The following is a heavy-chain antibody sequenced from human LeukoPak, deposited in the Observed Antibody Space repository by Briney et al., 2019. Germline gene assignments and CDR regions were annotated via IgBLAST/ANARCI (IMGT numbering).Heavy chain of an antibody. V-gene: IGHV4-34*01. Sequence: KASETLSLTCAVYGGSFSGYYWSWIRQPPGEGLEWIGEINHSGSTNYNPSLKSRVTISVDTSKNQFSLKLSSVTAADTAVYYCARASDIVVVPAANYGMDVWGQGTTVTVSS. CDR2: INHSGST. CDR3: ARASDIVVVPAANYGMDV. CDR1: GGSFSGYY. J-gene: IGHJ6*02. D-gene: IGHD2-2*01.